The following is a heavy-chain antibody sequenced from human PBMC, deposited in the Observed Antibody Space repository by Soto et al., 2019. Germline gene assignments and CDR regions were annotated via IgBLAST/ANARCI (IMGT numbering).Heavy chain of an antibody. V-gene: IGHV2-5*02. CDR2: IYWDDDK. J-gene: IGHJ5*02. Sequence: SGPTLVNPTQTLTLTCTFSGFSLSTSGVGVGWIRQPPGKALEWLALIYWDDDKRYSSSLKSRFTITKDTSKNQVVLTMTNMDPVDTATYYCAHANYDFYIIPWFDPWGQGTLVTVSS. CDR1: GFSLSTSGVG. D-gene: IGHD3-3*01. CDR3: AHANYDFYIIPWFDP.